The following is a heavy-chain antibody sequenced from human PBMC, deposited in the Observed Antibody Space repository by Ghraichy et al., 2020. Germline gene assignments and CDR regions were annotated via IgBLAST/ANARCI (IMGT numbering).Heavy chain of an antibody. CDR2: IRSKAYGGTT. D-gene: IGHD6-13*01. CDR1: GFTFGDYA. V-gene: IGHV3-49*03. Sequence: GGSLRLSCTASGFTFGDYAMSWFRQAPGKGLEWVGFIRSKAYGGTTEYAASVKGRFTISRDDSKSIAFLQMNSLKTEDTAVYYCSRVGPRGQQLVRLGGMDVWGQGTTVTVSS. CDR3: SRVGPRGQQLVRLGGMDV. J-gene: IGHJ6*02.